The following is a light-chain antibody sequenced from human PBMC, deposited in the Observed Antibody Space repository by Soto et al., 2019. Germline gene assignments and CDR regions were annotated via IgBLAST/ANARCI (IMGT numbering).Light chain of an antibody. CDR1: QSVSSSY. CDR2: GAS. J-gene: IGKJ1*01. Sequence: TQSPGTLSLSPGESAALSCRASQSVSSSYLAWYQQKPGQPPRLLIYGASTRATGIPARFSGSGSGTEFTLTISSLQSVDFAVYSCQQYNNWPWTFGQGTKVDIK. V-gene: IGKV3-15*01. CDR3: QQYNNWPWT.